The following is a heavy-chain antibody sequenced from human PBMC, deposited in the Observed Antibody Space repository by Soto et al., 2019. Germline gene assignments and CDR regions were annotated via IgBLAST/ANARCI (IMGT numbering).Heavy chain of an antibody. CDR2: INPQTGGT. CDR1: GYTFTGYY. CDR3: ARERYQVISDGMDV. Sequence: QVQLVQSGAEVKTPGASVRVPCKASGYTFTGYYIHWVREAPGQGLEWMGWINPQTGGTSYAQKFQGRVTLSRDTSINTAYLELSRLTFDDAAVYFCARERYQVISDGMDVWGQGTTVTVSS. J-gene: IGHJ6*02. V-gene: IGHV1-2*02. D-gene: IGHD2-2*01.